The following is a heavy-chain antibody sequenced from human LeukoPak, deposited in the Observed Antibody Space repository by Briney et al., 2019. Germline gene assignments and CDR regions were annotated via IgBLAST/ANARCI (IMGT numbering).Heavy chain of an antibody. D-gene: IGHD3-3*01. CDR1: GGSISGYY. J-gene: IGHJ6*02. V-gene: IGHV4-34*01. CDR3: ARTYYDFWSGYSAYYYYGMDV. CDR2: INHSGST. Sequence: SETLSLTCTVSGGSISGYYWSWIRQPPGKGLEWIGEINHSGSTNYNPSLKSRVTISVDTSKNQFSLKLSSVTAADTAVYYCARTYYDFWSGYSAYYYYGMDVWGQGTTVTVSS.